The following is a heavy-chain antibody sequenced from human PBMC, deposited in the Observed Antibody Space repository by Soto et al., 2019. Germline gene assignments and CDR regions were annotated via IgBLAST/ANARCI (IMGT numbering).Heavy chain of an antibody. V-gene: IGHV3-74*01. CDR1: GFTFSSYW. D-gene: IGHD3-3*01. Sequence: SLRRSCAASGFTFSSYWMHWVRQAPGKGLVWVSRINSDGSSTSYADSVKGRFTISRDNAKNTLYLQMNSLRAEDTAVYYCARVDDFWSGEGFDYWGQGTLVTVSS. CDR2: INSDGSST. J-gene: IGHJ4*02. CDR3: ARVDDFWSGEGFDY.